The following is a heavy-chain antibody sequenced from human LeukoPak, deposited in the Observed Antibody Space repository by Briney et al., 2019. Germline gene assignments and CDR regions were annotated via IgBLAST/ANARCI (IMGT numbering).Heavy chain of an antibody. CDR3: ARVQVLDYYDSSGAYYMDV. V-gene: IGHV4-4*07. CDR2: IYTSGST. D-gene: IGHD3-22*01. Sequence: PSETLSLTCTVSVGSISSYYWSWIRQPAGKGLEWIGRIYTSGSTNYNPTLKSRVLMSVDTSKNQFSLKLSAVTAADTAVYYCARVQVLDYYDSSGAYYMDVWGKGTTVTVSS. J-gene: IGHJ6*03. CDR1: VGSISSYY.